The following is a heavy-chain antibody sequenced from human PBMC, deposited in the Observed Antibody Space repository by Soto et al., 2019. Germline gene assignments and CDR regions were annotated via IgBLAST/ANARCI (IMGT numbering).Heavy chain of an antibody. D-gene: IGHD1-1*01. J-gene: IGHJ5*02. V-gene: IGHV4-4*07. CDR1: VASISVFY. Sequence: AETLGLTCTVSVASISVFYWSWIRKSAGKGLDWIGRIYATGTTDYNPSLKSRVMMSVDTSKKQFSLKLRSVTAADTAVYYCVRDGTKTLRDWFDPWGQGIPVTVSS. CDR3: VRDGTKTLRDWFDP. CDR2: IYATGTT.